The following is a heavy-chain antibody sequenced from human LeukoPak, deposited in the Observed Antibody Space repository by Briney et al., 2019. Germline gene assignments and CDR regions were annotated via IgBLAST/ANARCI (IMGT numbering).Heavy chain of an antibody. Sequence: PSETLSLTCTVSGDSVSGISFYWRWIRQPPGKGLEWIGYIHYTGDTNSNPSLKSRVTILVDTSNNQFSLNLRSVTAADTAVYFCARYCNAGNCDSKALHYWGQGALVTVSS. D-gene: IGHD2-15*01. CDR2: IHYTGDT. CDR1: GDSVSGISFY. V-gene: IGHV4-61*01. J-gene: IGHJ4*02. CDR3: ARYCNAGNCDSKALHY.